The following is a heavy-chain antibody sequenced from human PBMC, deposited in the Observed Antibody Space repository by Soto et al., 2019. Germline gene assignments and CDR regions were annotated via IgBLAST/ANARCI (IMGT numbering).Heavy chain of an antibody. Sequence: GGSLRLSCAASGFTFSSYAMSWVRQAPGKGLEWVSAISGSGGSTYYADSVKGRFTISRDNSKNTLYLQMNSLRAEDTAVYYCAKDKSGRDGYNYVPLYFDYWGQGTLVTVSS. V-gene: IGHV3-23*01. D-gene: IGHD5-12*01. CDR1: GFTFSSYA. CDR3: AKDKSGRDGYNYVPLYFDY. CDR2: ISGSGGST. J-gene: IGHJ4*02.